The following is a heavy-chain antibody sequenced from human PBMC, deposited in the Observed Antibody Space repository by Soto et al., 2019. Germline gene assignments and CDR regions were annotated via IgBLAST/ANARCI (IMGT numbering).Heavy chain of an antibody. J-gene: IGHJ6*02. CDR1: GGTFSSYA. V-gene: IGHV1-69*06. Sequence: GASVKVSCKASGGTFSSYAISWVRQAPGQGLEWMGGIIPIFGTANYAQKFQGRVTITADKSTSTAYMELSSLRFEDTAVYYCARDSDSSGWYYGMDVWGQGTTVTVSS. CDR3: ARDSDSSGWYYGMDV. CDR2: IIPIFGTA. D-gene: IGHD6-19*01.